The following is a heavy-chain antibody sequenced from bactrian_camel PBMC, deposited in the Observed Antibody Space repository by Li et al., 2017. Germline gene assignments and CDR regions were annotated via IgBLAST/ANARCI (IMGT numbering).Heavy chain of an antibody. Sequence: VQLVESGGGLVQPGGSLKLSCTASTAIDRRCAMAWYRQAPGKERELVSSLYANGGTYYHDSVKGRFTFAQANVENMNAVTLEMNSLKPEDTATYFCNVGLCGTWPPGQDNYWGHGTQVTVS. V-gene: IGHV3S53*01. CDR2: LYANGGT. J-gene: IGHJ4*01. D-gene: IGHD2*01. CDR3: NVGLCGTWPPGQDNY. CDR1: TAIDRRCA.